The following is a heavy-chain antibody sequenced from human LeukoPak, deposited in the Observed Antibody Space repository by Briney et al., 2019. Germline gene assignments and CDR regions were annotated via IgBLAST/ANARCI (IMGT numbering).Heavy chain of an antibody. CDR2: INHSGST. J-gene: IGHJ4*02. Sequence: PSETLSLTCAVYGGSFSGYYWSWIRQPPGKGLEWIGEINHSGSTNYNPSLKSRVTISVDTSKNQFSLKLSSVTAADTAVYYCARLIWFGESDYWGQGTLVTVSS. CDR1: GGSFSGYY. CDR3: ARLIWFGESDY. V-gene: IGHV4-34*01. D-gene: IGHD3-10*01.